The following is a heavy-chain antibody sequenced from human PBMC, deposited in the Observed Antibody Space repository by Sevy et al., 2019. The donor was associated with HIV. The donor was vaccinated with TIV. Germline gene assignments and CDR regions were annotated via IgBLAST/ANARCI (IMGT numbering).Heavy chain of an antibody. CDR1: RFTFSSYA. CDR3: AKGGSEGYDFWSGYMYYFDY. CDR2: ISGSGGST. Sequence: GGSLRLSCAASRFTFSSYAMSWVRQAPGKGLEWVSAISGSGGSTYYADSVKGRFTISRDNSKNTLYLQMNSLRAEDTAVYYCAKGGSEGYDFWSGYMYYFDYWGQGTLVTVSS. J-gene: IGHJ4*02. V-gene: IGHV3-23*01. D-gene: IGHD3-3*01.